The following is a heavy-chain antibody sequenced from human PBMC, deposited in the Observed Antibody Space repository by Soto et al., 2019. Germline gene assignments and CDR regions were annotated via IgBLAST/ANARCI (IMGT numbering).Heavy chain of an antibody. V-gene: IGHV3-23*01. Sequence: GSLRLSCAASGFTFSSYAMSWVRQAPGKGLEWVSAISGSGGSTYYADSVKGRFTISRDNSKNTLYLQMNSLRAEDTAVYYCAKGGYYYDSSGYYYDLWYFDYWGQGTLVTVSS. D-gene: IGHD3-22*01. J-gene: IGHJ4*02. CDR1: GFTFSSYA. CDR2: ISGSGGST. CDR3: AKGGYYYDSSGYYYDLWYFDY.